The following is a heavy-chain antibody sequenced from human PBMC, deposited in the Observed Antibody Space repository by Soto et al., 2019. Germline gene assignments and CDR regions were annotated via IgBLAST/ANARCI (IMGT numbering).Heavy chain of an antibody. CDR1: GGSFSGYY. CDR3: ARGGRITIFGVVSRSWFDP. V-gene: IGHV4-34*01. Sequence: PSETLSLTCAVYGGSFSGYYCSWIRQPPGKGLEWIGEINHSGSTNYNPSLKSRVTISVDTSKNQFSLKLSSVTAADTAVYYCARGGRITIFGVVSRSWFDPWGQGTLGTVSS. CDR2: INHSGST. D-gene: IGHD3-3*01. J-gene: IGHJ5*02.